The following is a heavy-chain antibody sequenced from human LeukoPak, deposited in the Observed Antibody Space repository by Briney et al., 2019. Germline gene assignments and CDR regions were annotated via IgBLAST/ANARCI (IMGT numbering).Heavy chain of an antibody. D-gene: IGHD6-13*01. V-gene: IGHV3-30*02. J-gene: IGHJ4*02. Sequence: GGSLRLSCAASGFTFSSYGMHWVRQAPGKGLEWVAVIWYDGSNKYYADSVKGRFTISRDNSKNTLYLQMNSLRAEDTALYYCAKEGIAAAGILDYWGQGTLVTVSS. CDR3: AKEGIAAAGILDY. CDR2: IWYDGSNK. CDR1: GFTFSSYG.